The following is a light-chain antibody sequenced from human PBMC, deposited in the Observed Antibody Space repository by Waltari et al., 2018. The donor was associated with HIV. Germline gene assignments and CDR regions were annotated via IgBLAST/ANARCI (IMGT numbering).Light chain of an antibody. J-gene: IGKJ4*01. CDR1: QSLSSSY. CDR3: QQYGSSPLT. CDR2: GAS. V-gene: IGKV3-20*01. Sequence: EIVLTQSPGTLSLSPGERATLSCRASQSLSSSYLAWYQQKPGHAPRLLIYGASSRATGIPDRFSGSGSGTDFTLTISRLEPEDFAVYYCQQYGSSPLTFGGGTKVEIK.